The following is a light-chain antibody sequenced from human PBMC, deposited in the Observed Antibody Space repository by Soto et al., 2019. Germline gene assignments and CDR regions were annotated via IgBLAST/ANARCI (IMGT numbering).Light chain of an antibody. CDR2: KAS. Sequence: DIQMTQSPCTLSVSVGDRVTITCLASQTISIWLAWYQQKPGKAPKLLIYKASTLTTGVPSRFRGSGSGTEVTLTISSLQPDDFETYYCQHYNSYSEAFGQGTKVDIK. CDR3: QHYNSYSEA. CDR1: QTISIW. J-gene: IGKJ1*01. V-gene: IGKV1-5*03.